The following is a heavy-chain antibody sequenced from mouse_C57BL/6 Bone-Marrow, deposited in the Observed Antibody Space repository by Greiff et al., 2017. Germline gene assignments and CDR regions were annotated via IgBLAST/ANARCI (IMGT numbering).Heavy chain of an antibody. Sequence: VQLQQPGAELVKPGASVKMSCKASGYTFTSYWITWVKERPGQGLGWIGDIYPGSGSTNYNEKFKSKATLTVDTSSSTAYMQLSSLTSEDSAVYYCARRGGSMDYYAMDYWGQGTSVTVSS. CDR2: IYPGSGST. V-gene: IGHV1-55*01. J-gene: IGHJ4*01. CDR1: GYTFTSYW. CDR3: ARRGGSMDYYAMDY. D-gene: IGHD1-1*02.